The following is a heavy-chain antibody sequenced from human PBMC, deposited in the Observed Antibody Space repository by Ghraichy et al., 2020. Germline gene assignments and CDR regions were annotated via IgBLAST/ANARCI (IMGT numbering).Heavy chain of an antibody. J-gene: IGHJ3*02. D-gene: IGHD6-19*01. CDR1: GGSISSYY. Sequence: SETLSLTCTVSGGSISSYYWSWIRQPAGKGLDWIGRIYTSGSTNYNPSLKSRVTMSVDTSKNQFSLKLSSVTAADTAVYYCARCTQQWLVNAFDIWGQGTMVTVSS. V-gene: IGHV4-4*07. CDR2: IYTSGST. CDR3: ARCTQQWLVNAFDI.